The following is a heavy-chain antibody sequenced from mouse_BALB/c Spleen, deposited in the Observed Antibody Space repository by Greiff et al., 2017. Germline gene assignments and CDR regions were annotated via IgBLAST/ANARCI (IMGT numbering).Heavy chain of an antibody. CDR2: INPSNGRT. D-gene: IGHD1-1*01. V-gene: IGHV1S81*02. CDR1: GYTFTSYW. Sequence: VQLQQPGAELVKPGASVKLSCKASGYTFTSYWMHWVKQRPGQGLEWIGEINPSNGRTNYNEKFKSKATLTVDKSSSTAYMQLSSLTSEDSAVYYCARGYGSSQYYAMDYWGQGTSVTVSS. J-gene: IGHJ4*01. CDR3: ARGYGSSQYYAMDY.